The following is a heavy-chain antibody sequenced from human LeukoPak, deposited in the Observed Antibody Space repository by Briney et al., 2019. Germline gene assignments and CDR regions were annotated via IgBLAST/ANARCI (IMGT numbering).Heavy chain of an antibody. D-gene: IGHD5-18*01. J-gene: IGHJ4*02. V-gene: IGHV3-23*01. CDR2: ISRSGGDT. CDR3: ARGRDTGRQYYFDY. CDR1: GFTISGYD. Sequence: GGSLRLSCAASGFTISGYDMGWVRQAPGKGLEWVSTISRSGGDTYYADSVRGRFTISRDNSKNTLYLQMNSLRAEDTAVYYCARGRDTGRQYYFDYWGQGTLVTVSS.